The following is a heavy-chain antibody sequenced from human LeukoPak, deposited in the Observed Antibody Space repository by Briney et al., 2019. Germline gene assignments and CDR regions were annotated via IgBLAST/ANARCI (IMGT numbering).Heavy chain of an antibody. CDR2: IKQDGSEK. Sequence: GGSLRLSCAASKFTFSTYWMSWVRQAPGKGLEWVANIKQDGSEKYYVDSVKDRFTISRDNAKTSLFLQMNSLRAEDTAVYYCARFALKTPPTDWGQGTLVTVSS. CDR1: KFTFSTYW. V-gene: IGHV3-7*01. CDR3: ARFALKTPPTD. J-gene: IGHJ4*02.